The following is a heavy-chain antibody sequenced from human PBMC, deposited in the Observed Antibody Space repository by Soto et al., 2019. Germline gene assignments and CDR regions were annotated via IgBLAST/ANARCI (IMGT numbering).Heavy chain of an antibody. J-gene: IGHJ6*02. Sequence: PGGSLRLSCAASGFTFSSYGMHWVRQAPCKGLEWVAVIWYDGSNKYYADSVKGRFTISRDNSKNTLYLQMNSLRAEDTAVYYCARVYMVRGVDKLYYYYYGMDVWGQGTTVTVSS. CDR2: IWYDGSNK. D-gene: IGHD3-10*01. V-gene: IGHV3-33*01. CDR1: GFTFSSYG. CDR3: ARVYMVRGVDKLYYYYYGMDV.